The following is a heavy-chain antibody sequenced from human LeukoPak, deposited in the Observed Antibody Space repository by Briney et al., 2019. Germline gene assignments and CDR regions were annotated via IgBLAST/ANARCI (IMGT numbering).Heavy chain of an antibody. CDR2: INTNTGNP. Sequence: VASVKVSCKASGYTFTSYAMNWVRQAPGQGLEWMGWINTNTGNPTYAQGFTGRFVFSLDTSVSTAYLQISSLKAEDTAVYYCARDQSRLWFGELVYYYGMDVWGQGTTVTVS. J-gene: IGHJ6*02. CDR1: GYTFTSYA. D-gene: IGHD3-10*01. CDR3: ARDQSRLWFGELVYYYGMDV. V-gene: IGHV7-4-1*02.